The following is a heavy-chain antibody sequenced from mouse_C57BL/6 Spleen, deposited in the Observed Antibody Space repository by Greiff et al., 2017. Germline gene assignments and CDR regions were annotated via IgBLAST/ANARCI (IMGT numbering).Heavy chain of an antibody. CDR1: GYTFTSYW. Sequence: QVQLKQPGAELVKPGASVKLSCKASGYTFTSYWMHWVKQRPGRGLEWIGRIDPNSGGTKYNEKFKSKATLTVDKPSSTAYMQLSSLTSEDSAVYNCASGGAYYSNYGDYRGQGTTLTVSS. CDR2: IDPNSGGT. V-gene: IGHV1-72*01. CDR3: ASGGAYYSNYGDY. D-gene: IGHD2-5*01. J-gene: IGHJ2*01.